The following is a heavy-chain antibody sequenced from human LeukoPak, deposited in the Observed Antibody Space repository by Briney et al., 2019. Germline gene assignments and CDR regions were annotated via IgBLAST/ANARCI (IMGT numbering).Heavy chain of an antibody. CDR2: VRGSGSDT. J-gene: IGHJ4*02. CDR1: GFTLGSYA. Sequence: GGSLRLSCAASGFTLGSYAMNWVRQAPGKGLEWVSAVRGSGSDTYYADSVKGRFTISRDVSKNTLSLQMNSLRAEDTGVYYCAKDLGRYRNIYFDYWGRGTLVTVSS. CDR3: AKDLGRYRNIYFDY. V-gene: IGHV3-23*01. D-gene: IGHD1-26*01.